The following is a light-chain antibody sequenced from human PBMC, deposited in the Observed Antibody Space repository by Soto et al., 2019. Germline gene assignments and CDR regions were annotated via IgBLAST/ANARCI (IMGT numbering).Light chain of an antibody. CDR3: SSNAGSNNLV. J-gene: IGLJ2*01. Sequence: QSVLTQPPSASGSPGQSVTISCTGTSSDVGGYNYVSWYQQHPGKAPKVMIYEVSKRSSGVPDRFSGSKSGNTASLTVSGLQAEDEADYYCSSNAGSNNLVFGGGTQLTVL. V-gene: IGLV2-8*01. CDR1: SSDVGGYNY. CDR2: EVS.